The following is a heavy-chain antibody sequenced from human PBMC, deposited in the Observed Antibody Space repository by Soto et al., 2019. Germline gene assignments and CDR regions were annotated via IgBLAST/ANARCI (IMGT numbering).Heavy chain of an antibody. J-gene: IGHJ4*02. V-gene: IGHV1-3*01. CDR1: GYTFTSYA. CDR2: INAGNGNT. CDR3: AIGYCSGGSCYSNPLLDY. D-gene: IGHD2-15*01. Sequence: ASVKVSCKASGYTFTSYAMHWVRQAPGQRLEWMGWINAGNGNTKYSQKFQGRVTITRDTSASTAYMELSSLRSEDTAVYYCAIGYCSGGSCYSNPLLDYWGQGTLVTVSS.